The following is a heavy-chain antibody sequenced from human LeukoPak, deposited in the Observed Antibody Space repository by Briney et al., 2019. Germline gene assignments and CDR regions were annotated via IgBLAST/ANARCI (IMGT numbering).Heavy chain of an antibody. CDR3: ARVAAAGQNYYYGMDV. V-gene: IGHV3-21*01. CDR2: ISSSSYI. CDR1: GFTFSSYS. J-gene: IGHJ6*02. D-gene: IGHD6-13*01. Sequence: GGSLRLSCAASGFTFSSYSMNWVRQAPGKGLEWVSSISSSSYIYYADSVRGRFTISRDNAKNSLYLQMNSLRAEDTAVYYCARVAAAGQNYYYGMDVWGQGTTVTVSS.